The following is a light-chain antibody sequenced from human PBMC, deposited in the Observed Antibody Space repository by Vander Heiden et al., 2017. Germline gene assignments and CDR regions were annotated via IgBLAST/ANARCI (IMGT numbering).Light chain of an antibody. CDR1: QSISNS. J-gene: IGKJ1*01. V-gene: IGKV1-8*01. CDR2: AAS. Sequence: AIRMTQSPTSFSASTGDSVSITCRANQSISNSLVWYQQKPEKAPKLLIYAASNLQSGVPSRFSGSGSGTDFTLTIKYLQSEDFATYYCQQYVSYPWTFGQGTKVEIK. CDR3: QQYVSYPWT.